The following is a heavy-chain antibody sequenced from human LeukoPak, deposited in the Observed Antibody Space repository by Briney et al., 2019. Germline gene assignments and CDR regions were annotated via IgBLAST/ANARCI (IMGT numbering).Heavy chain of an antibody. D-gene: IGHD3-9*01. V-gene: IGHV2-5*02. CDR2: IYWDDDN. CDR3: AHTSFLTPDY. J-gene: IGHJ4*02. CDR1: GFSLSTSGVG. Sequence: SGPTLVNPTQTLTLTCTFSGFSLSTSGVGVGWIRQPPGRALEWLALIYWDDDNRYSPSLKSRLTITKDTSKNQVVLTMTNMDPVDTAKYFCAHTSFLTPDYWGRGTLVTVSS.